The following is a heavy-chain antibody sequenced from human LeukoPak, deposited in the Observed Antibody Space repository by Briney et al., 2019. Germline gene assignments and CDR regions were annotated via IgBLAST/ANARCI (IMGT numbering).Heavy chain of an antibody. J-gene: IGHJ3*02. CDR3: AREAGGQQLVHAFDI. Sequence: PSETLSLTCNVSGGSIRGYYWSWIRQPPGKGLEWIGYIYHSGTTNYNPSLKSRVTISVDTSKNQFSLKLSSVTAADTAVYYCAREAGGQQLVHAFDIWGQGTMVTVSS. D-gene: IGHD6-13*01. CDR1: GGSIRGYY. CDR2: IYHSGTT. V-gene: IGHV4-59*01.